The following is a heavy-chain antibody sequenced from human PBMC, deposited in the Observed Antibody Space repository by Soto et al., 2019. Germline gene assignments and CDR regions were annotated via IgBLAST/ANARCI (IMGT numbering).Heavy chain of an antibody. Sequence: QVQLVESGGGVVQPGRSLRLSCAASGFTFSSYGMHWVRQAPGKGLEWVAVISYDGSNKYYADSVKGRFTISRDNSKNTLYLQMNSLRAEDTAVYYCAKGDPYIYGSGSFFDYWGQGTLVTVSS. J-gene: IGHJ4*02. D-gene: IGHD3-10*01. CDR1: GFTFSSYG. CDR3: AKGDPYIYGSGSFFDY. V-gene: IGHV3-30*18. CDR2: ISYDGSNK.